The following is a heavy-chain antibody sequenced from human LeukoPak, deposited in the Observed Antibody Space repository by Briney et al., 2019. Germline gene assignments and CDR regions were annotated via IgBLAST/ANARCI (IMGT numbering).Heavy chain of an antibody. CDR3: ARDNIVGEYSSGIDI. V-gene: IGHV4-34*01. CDR2: INHSGGT. J-gene: IGHJ3*02. CDR1: GGSISSYY. Sequence: SETLSLTCTVSGGSISSYYWSWIRQPPGKGLEWIGEINHSGGTNYNPSLKSRVTILVDTSKNQFSLKLSSVTAADTAVYYCARDNIVGEYSSGIDIWGQGTMVTVSS. D-gene: IGHD6-19*01.